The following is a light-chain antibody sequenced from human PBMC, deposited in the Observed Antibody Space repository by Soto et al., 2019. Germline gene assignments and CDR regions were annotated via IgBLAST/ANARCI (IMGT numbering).Light chain of an antibody. CDR1: QSISKY. J-gene: IGKJ5*01. CDR3: QQYNNWPPIT. V-gene: IGKV3D-15*01. CDR2: AAS. Sequence: EVVLTQSPATLSLSPGERATLSCRASQSISKYLAWYQQKRGQAPRLIIYAASTRATGVPARFSGSGSGTEFTLTISRLQSEDLAVYYCQQYNNWPPITFGQGTRLEIK.